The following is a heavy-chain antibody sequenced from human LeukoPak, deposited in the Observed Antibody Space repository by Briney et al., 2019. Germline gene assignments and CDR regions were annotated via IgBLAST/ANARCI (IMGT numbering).Heavy chain of an antibody. J-gene: IGHJ4*02. V-gene: IGHV3-30-3*01. CDR1: GFTFSSYA. CDR2: ISYDGSNK. Sequence: GGSLRPSCAASGFTFSSYAMHWVRQAPGKGLEWVAVISYDGSNKYYADSVKGRFTISGDNSKNTLYLQMNSLRAEDTAVYYCAKDREEDFWSGYQRFDYWGQGTLVTVSS. D-gene: IGHD3-3*01. CDR3: AKDREEDFWSGYQRFDY.